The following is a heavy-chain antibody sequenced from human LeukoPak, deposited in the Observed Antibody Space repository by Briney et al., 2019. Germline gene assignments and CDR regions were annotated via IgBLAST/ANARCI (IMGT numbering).Heavy chain of an antibody. CDR3: AKEGIYDYGADRYYYYYYMDV. CDR2: ISYDGSNK. D-gene: IGHD4-17*01. V-gene: IGHV3-30*18. Sequence: GRSLRLSCAASGFTFSSYGMHWVRQAPGKGLEWVAVISYDGSNKYYADSVKGRFTISRDNSKNTLYLQMNSLRAEDTAVYYCAKEGIYDYGADRYYYYYYMDVWGKGTTVTVSS. CDR1: GFTFSSYG. J-gene: IGHJ6*03.